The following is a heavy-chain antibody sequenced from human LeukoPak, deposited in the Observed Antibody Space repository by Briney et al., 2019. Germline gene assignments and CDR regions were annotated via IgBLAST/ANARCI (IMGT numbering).Heavy chain of an antibody. J-gene: IGHJ4*02. Sequence: GRSLRLSCAASGFTFSSYGMHWVRQAPGKGLEWVAVISYDGSNKYYADSVKGRFTISRDNSKNTLYLQMNSLRAEDTAVYYCAKERVGYGYYFDYWGQGTLVTVSS. D-gene: IGHD5-18*01. CDR2: ISYDGSNK. V-gene: IGHV3-30*18. CDR1: GFTFSSYG. CDR3: AKERVGYGYYFDY.